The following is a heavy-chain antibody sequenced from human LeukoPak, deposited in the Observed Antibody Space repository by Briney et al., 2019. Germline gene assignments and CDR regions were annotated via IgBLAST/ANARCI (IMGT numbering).Heavy chain of an antibody. CDR3: ARLRRYCSGGSCYVAFDI. CDR2: IYTSGST. CDR1: GGSISSYY. Sequence: RPSETLSLTCTVSGGSISSYYWSWIRQPAGKGLEWIGRIYTSGSTNYNPSLKSRVTMSVDTSKNQFSLKLSSVTAADTAVYYCARLRRYCSGGSCYVAFDIWGQGTMVTVSS. D-gene: IGHD2-15*01. V-gene: IGHV4-4*07. J-gene: IGHJ3*02.